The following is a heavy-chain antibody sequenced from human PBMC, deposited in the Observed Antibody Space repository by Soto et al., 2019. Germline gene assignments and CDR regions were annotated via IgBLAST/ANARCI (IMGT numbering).Heavy chain of an antibody. CDR1: GFTFSSYG. V-gene: IGHV3-30*18. J-gene: IGHJ4*02. CDR3: AKAESRITMIVVPFDY. Sequence: QVQLVESGGGVVQPGRSLRLSCAASGFTFSSYGMHWVRQAPGKGLAWVAVISYDGSNKYYADSVKGRFTISRDNSKNTLYLHMNSLRAEDTAVYYCAKAESRITMIVVPFDYWGQGTLVTVSA. CDR2: ISYDGSNK. D-gene: IGHD3-22*01.